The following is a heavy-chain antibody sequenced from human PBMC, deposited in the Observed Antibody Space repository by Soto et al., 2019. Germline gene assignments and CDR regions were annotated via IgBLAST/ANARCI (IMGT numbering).Heavy chain of an antibody. D-gene: IGHD2-21*01. CDR2: IYYSGST. Sequence: SDTRSLTCTVSGGSICSYYWSWIRQPPGKGLEWIGSIYYSGSTNYNPSLKSRVTISVDTSKNQFSLKLNSVTAADTAVYYCAHVPAPGAISSWCEPWGPESLVTVSS. CDR1: GGSICSYY. J-gene: IGHJ5*02. V-gene: IGHV4-59*01. CDR3: AHVPAPGAISSWCEP.